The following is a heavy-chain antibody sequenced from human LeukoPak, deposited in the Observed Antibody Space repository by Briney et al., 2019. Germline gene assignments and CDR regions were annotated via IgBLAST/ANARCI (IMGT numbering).Heavy chain of an antibody. D-gene: IGHD6-13*01. CDR3: AVIAAAGTIAFDI. J-gene: IGHJ3*02. V-gene: IGHV1-8*03. CDR2: MNPNSGNT. CDR1: GYTFTSYA. Sequence: ASVKVSCKASGYTFTSYAMHWVRQAPGQRLEWMGWMNPNSGNTGYAQKFQGRVTITRNTSISTVYMELSSLRSEDTAVYYCAVIAAAGTIAFDIWGQGTMVTVSS.